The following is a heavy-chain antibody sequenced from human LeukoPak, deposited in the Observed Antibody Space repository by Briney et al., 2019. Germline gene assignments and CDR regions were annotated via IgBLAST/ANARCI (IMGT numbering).Heavy chain of an antibody. CDR2: MNTKSGNT. CDR1: GYTFTSYD. Sequence: ASVTVSFQASGYTFTSYDINWVRQATGKGREWMGWMNTKSGNTGYAQKFQGRVTMTRNTSISTAYMELSSLRSEGTAVYYCAREEPYDSTINWFDPWGQGTLVTVSS. D-gene: IGHD3-22*01. V-gene: IGHV1-8*01. CDR3: AREEPYDSTINWFDP. J-gene: IGHJ5*02.